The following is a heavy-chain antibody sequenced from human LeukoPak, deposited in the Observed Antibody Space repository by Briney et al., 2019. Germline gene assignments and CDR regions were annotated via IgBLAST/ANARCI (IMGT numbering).Heavy chain of an antibody. CDR2: IYSGGST. V-gene: IGHV3-53*01. CDR1: GFTVSSNY. Sequence: GGSLRLSCAASGFTVSSNYMSWVRQAPGKGLEWVSVIYSGGSTYYADSVKGRFTISRDNSKNTLYLQMNSLRAEDTAVYYCARMGYYYDSSGYNYYYYYGMDVWGQGTTVTVSS. D-gene: IGHD3-22*01. CDR3: ARMGYYYDSSGYNYYYYYGMDV. J-gene: IGHJ6*02.